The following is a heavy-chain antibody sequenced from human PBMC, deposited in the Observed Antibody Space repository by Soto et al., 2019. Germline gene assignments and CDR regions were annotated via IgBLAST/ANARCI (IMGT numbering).Heavy chain of an antibody. CDR3: ARDKEMATINCVDY. Sequence: QVRLVQSGAELKKPGSSVKVSCKASGGTFSNYAISWVRQAPGQGLEWMGGIIPIFVTANCAQKFQGRVTITADDSTSTAYMELSSLRSEDTAVYYCARDKEMATINCVDYWGQGTLVTVSS. D-gene: IGHD5-12*01. V-gene: IGHV1-69*01. CDR1: GGTFSNYA. J-gene: IGHJ4*02. CDR2: IIPIFVTA.